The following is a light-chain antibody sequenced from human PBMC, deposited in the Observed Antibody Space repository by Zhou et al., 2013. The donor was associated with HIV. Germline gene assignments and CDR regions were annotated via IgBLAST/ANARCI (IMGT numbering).Light chain of an antibody. Sequence: DIQMTQSPSTLSASVGDRVTITCRASQSISSWLAWYQQKPGKAPNLLIYEASTLQGGVPSRFSGSGSGTEFTLTISSLQPEDFATYYCLQHNSYPLTFGGGTKVEIK. V-gene: IGKV1-5*03. J-gene: IGKJ4*01. CDR3: LQHNSYPLT. CDR1: QSISSW. CDR2: EAS.